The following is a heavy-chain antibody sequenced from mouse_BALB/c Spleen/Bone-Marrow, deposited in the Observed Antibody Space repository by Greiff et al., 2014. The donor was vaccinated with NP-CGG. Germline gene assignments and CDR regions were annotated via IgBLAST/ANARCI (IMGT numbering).Heavy chain of an antibody. D-gene: IGHD2-3*01. V-gene: IGHV3-8*02. CDR1: GDSITSGY. CDR3: ATYDGYCFDY. J-gene: IGHJ2*01. Sequence: EVKVEESGPSLVKPSQTLSLTCSVTGDSITSGYWNWIRKFPGNKLEYMGYISYSGNTYYNPSLKSRISITRDTSKNQYYLQLNSVTTEDTAAYYCATYDGYCFDYWGQGTTLTVSS. CDR2: ISYSGNT.